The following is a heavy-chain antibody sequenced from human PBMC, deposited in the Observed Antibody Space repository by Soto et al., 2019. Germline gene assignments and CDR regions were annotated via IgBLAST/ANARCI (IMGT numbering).Heavy chain of an antibody. Sequence: QVQLVQSGAEVKKPGSSVKVSCKASGGTFSSYAISWVRQAPGQGLEWMGGIIPIFGTANYAQKFQGRVTNTADKSTSTDYMELSSLRSEDTAVYYCARACDSWELLQCFDYWGQGTLDTVSS. CDR1: GGTFSSYA. CDR3: ARACDSWELLQCFDY. CDR2: IIPIFGTA. J-gene: IGHJ4*02. D-gene: IGHD1-26*01. V-gene: IGHV1-69*06.